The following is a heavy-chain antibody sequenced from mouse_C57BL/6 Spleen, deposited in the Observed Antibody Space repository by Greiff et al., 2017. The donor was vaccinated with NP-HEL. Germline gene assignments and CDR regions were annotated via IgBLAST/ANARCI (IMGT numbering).Heavy chain of an antibody. J-gene: IGHJ1*03. Sequence: VQLQQPGAELVMPGASVKLSCKASGYTFTSYWMHWVKQRPGQGLEWIGEIDPSDSYTNYNQKFKGKSTLTVDKSSSTAYMQLSSLTSEDSAVYYCARGRNFGGYFDVWGTGTTVTVSS. D-gene: IGHD2-1*01. CDR1: GYTFTSYW. V-gene: IGHV1-69*01. CDR2: IDPSDSYT. CDR3: ARGRNFGGYFDV.